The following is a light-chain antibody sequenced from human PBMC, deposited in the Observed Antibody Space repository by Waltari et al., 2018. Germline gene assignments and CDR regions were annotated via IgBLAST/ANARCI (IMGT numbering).Light chain of an antibody. J-gene: IGLJ2*01. CDR3: CSYAGSSTLI. CDR2: DAN. CDR1: SSNVGSYSL. Sequence: QSALTQPASVSGSPGQSITISCTGTSSNVGSYSLVSWYLPYPGKLPKLIVYDANQRHYGVSSRCSDSKSGNTASLTISGLQAEDEADYYCCSYAGSSTLIFGGGTKVTVL. V-gene: IGLV2-23*01.